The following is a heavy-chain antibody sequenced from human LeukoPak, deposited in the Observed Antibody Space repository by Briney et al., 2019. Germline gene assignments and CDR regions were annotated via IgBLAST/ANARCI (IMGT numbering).Heavy chain of an antibody. V-gene: IGHV4-59*01. CDR2: IYYSGST. D-gene: IGHD3-10*01. J-gene: IGHJ6*02. CDR3: ARVGDGSGSRKIDYYYYYGMDV. CDR1: GGSISSYY. Sequence: SETLSLTCTVSGGSISSYYWSWIRQPPGKGLEWIGYIYYSGSTNYIPSLKNRVTISVDTSKNQFSLKLSSVTAADTAVYYCARVGDGSGSRKIDYYYYYGMDVWGQGTTVTVSS.